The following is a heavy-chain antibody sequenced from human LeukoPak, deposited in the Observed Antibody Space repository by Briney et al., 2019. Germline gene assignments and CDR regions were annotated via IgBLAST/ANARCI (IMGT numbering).Heavy chain of an antibody. CDR2: ISYDGSNK. J-gene: IGHJ4*02. V-gene: IGHV3-30*18. Sequence: PGGSLRPSCAASGFTFSSYGMHWVRQAPGKGLEWVAVISYDGSNKYYADSVKGRFTIARDNSENTVSLQMNTLKTEDTAVYYCAKGLRWFGDFYFNFFDYWGQGILVTVSS. CDR1: GFTFSSYG. D-gene: IGHD3-10*01. CDR3: AKGLRWFGDFYFNFFDY.